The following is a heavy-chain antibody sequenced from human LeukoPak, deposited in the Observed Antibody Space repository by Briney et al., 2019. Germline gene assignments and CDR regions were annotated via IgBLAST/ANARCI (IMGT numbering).Heavy chain of an antibody. J-gene: IGHJ4*02. Sequence: ASVKVSCKASGYTFTGYYLHWVRQAPGQGLEWMGWMSPNSGGTNYAQKFQGRVTMTRDTSKSTAYMELGSLRPDDTAVYYCARELGRYRVGKHFGHWGQGTLVTVAS. CDR1: GYTFTGYY. CDR3: ARELGRYRVGKHFGH. CDR2: MSPNSGGT. V-gene: IGHV1-2*02. D-gene: IGHD7-27*01.